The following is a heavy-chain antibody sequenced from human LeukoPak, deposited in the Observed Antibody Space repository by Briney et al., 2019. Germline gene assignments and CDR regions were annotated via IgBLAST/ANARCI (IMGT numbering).Heavy chain of an antibody. CDR3: ARSLQYSSSWPLFAS. V-gene: IGHV1-2*02. D-gene: IGHD6-13*01. Sequence: ALVKVSCKASGYTFTGYYMHWVRQAPGQGLEWMGWINPNSGGTNYAEKFQDRVTMTSDTSISTAYMELSRLISDDTAVYYCARSLQYSSSWPLFASWGQGTLVTVSS. CDR1: GYTFTGYY. J-gene: IGHJ4*02. CDR2: INPNSGGT.